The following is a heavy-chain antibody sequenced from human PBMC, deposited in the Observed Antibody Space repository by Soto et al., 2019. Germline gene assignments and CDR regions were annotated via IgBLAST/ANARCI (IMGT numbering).Heavy chain of an antibody. V-gene: IGHV4-30-4*08. CDR3: ARLYDSSNYYGMDA. D-gene: IGHD3-22*01. CDR1: GGSISSGDYY. J-gene: IGHJ6*02. CDR2: IYYSGST. Sequence: PSETLSLTCTVSGGSISSGDYYWSWIRQPPGKGLEWIGYIYYSGSTYYNPSLKSRVTISVDTSKNQFSLKLSSVTAADTAVYYCARLYDSSNYYGMDAWGQGTTVTVSS.